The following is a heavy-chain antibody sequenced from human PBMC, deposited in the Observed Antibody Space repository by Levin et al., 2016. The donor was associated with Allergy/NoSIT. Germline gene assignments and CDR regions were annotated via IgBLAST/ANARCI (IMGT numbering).Heavy chain of an antibody. D-gene: IGHD6-19*01. CDR3: ARDFVYSSGWKAQYYFDY. Sequence: SETLSLTCTVSGGSISSYYWSWIRQPAGKGLEWIGRIYTSGSTNYNPSLKSRVTMSVDTSKNQFSLKLSSVTAADTAVYYCARDFVYSSGWKAQYYFDYWGQGTLVTVSS. V-gene: IGHV4-4*07. CDR2: IYTSGST. CDR1: GGSISSYY. J-gene: IGHJ4*02.